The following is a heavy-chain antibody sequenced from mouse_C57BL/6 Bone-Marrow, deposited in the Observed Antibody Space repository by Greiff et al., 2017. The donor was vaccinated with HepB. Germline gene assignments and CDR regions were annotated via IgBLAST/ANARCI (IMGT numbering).Heavy chain of an antibody. CDR3: ARKATTDPLDY. D-gene: IGHD1-1*01. CDR2: INPGSGGT. J-gene: IGHJ4*01. CDR1: GYAFTNYL. Sequence: VQLQQSGAELVRPGTSVKVSCKASGYAFTNYLIEWVKQRPGQGLEWIGVINPGSGGTNYNEKFKGKATLTAVKSSSTAYMQLSSLTSEDSAVYFCARKATTDPLDYWGQGTSVTVSS. V-gene: IGHV1-54*01.